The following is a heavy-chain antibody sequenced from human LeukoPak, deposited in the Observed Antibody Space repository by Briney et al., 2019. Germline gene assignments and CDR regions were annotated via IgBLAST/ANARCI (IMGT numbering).Heavy chain of an antibody. Sequence: GGSLRLSCAASGFTFSSYTMSWVRRAPGKGLEWVSTITTSDGNTYYVDSVKGRFTVSRDNPKNTLFLQMNSLRAEDTAVYYCAKDGGLWVSAHWGDSWGRGTLVTVSS. CDR3: AKDGGLWVSAHWGDS. J-gene: IGHJ4*02. CDR1: GFTFSSYT. CDR2: ITTSDGNT. V-gene: IGHV3-23*01. D-gene: IGHD7-27*01.